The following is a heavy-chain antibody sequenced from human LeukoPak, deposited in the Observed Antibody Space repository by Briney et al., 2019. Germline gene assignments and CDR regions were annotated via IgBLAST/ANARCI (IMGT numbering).Heavy chain of an antibody. Sequence: PGGSLRLSCAASGFTFSSYSMNWVRQAPGKGLEWVSSISSSSSYIYYADSVKGRFTISRDNAKNTLYLHMNSLRADDTAVYYCARGLGCTNGVCYPYYYYYMDVWGKGTTVTVSS. CDR1: GFTFSSYS. CDR3: ARGLGCTNGVCYPYYYYYMDV. D-gene: IGHD2-8*01. CDR2: ISSSSSYI. V-gene: IGHV3-21*04. J-gene: IGHJ6*03.